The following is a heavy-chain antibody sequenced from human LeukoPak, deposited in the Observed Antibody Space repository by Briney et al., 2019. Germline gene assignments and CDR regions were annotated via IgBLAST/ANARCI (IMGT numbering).Heavy chain of an antibody. V-gene: IGHV3-74*01. CDR3: ARKASSSWSFYYYYYMDV. J-gene: IGHJ6*03. CDR1: GFTFSSYW. D-gene: IGHD6-13*01. Sequence: GGSLRLSCAASGFTFSSYWMHWVRQAPGKGLVWVSRINSDGSSTSYADSVRGRFTISRDNAKNTLYLQMNSLRAEDTAVYYCARKASSSWSFYYYYYMDVWGKGTTVTVSS. CDR2: INSDGSST.